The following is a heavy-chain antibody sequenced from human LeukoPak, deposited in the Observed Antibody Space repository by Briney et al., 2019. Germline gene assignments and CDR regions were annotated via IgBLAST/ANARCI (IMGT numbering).Heavy chain of an antibody. CDR3: ARDFSSASWTYFYYYMDV. CDR2: IYHSGAA. J-gene: IGHJ6*03. V-gene: IGHV4-4*02. CDR1: GGSISSTYW. Sequence: SETLSLTCAVSGGSISSTYWWNWVRQPPGKGLEWIGEIYHSGAAHYNPSLKSRVTMSVDKSKNHFSLKLRSVTAADTAVYYCARDFSSASWTYFYYYMDVWGKGTTVTVSS. D-gene: IGHD2-2*01.